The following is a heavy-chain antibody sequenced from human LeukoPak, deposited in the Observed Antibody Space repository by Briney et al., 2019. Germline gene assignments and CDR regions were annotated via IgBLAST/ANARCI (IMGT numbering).Heavy chain of an antibody. CDR2: INTDGSST. V-gene: IGHV3-74*01. CDR3: ASRSSVAASGPG. J-gene: IGHJ4*02. CDR1: GFTFSSYW. D-gene: IGHD2-15*01. Sequence: GGSLRLSCAASGFTFSSYWMHWVRQAPGKGLVWVSRINTDGSSTSYADSVKGRFTISRDNAKNSLYLQMSSLRAEDTALYYCASRSSVAASGPGWGQGTQVTVSS.